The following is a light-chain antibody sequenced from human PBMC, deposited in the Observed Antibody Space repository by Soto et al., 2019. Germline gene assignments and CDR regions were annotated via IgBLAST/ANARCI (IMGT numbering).Light chain of an antibody. CDR2: GAS. J-gene: IGKJ1*01. CDR3: QQYNNWPTWT. CDR1: QSVSSN. V-gene: IGKV3-15*01. Sequence: EIVMTQSPATVSVSPGERATLSCRASQSVSSNLAWYQRKPGQAPRLLIYGASTRATGIPARFSGSGSGTEFTLTISSLQSEDFAVYYCQQYNNWPTWTFGQGTKVDI.